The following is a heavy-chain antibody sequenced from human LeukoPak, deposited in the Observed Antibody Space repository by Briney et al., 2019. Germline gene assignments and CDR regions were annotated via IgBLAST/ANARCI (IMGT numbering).Heavy chain of an antibody. J-gene: IGHJ4*02. CDR1: GGTFSSYA. V-gene: IGHV1-69*05. CDR3: ACAYYYDSSGEFDY. Sequence: SVKVSCKASGGTFSSYAISWVRQAPGQGLEWMGGIIPIFGTANYAQKFQGRVTITTDESTSTAYMELSSPRSEDTAVYYCACAYYYDSSGEFDYWGQGTLVTVSS. CDR2: IIPIFGTA. D-gene: IGHD3-22*01.